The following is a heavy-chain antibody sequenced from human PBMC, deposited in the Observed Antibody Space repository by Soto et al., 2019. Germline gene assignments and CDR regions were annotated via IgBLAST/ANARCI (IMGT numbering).Heavy chain of an antibody. D-gene: IGHD3-22*01. CDR1: GGSISSYY. V-gene: IGHV4-59*01. CDR3: ARHSGDDSSGYYYYYGMDV. J-gene: IGHJ6*02. Sequence: SETLSLTCTVSGGSISSYYWSCLRQPLGKGLEWIGYSYYSGNTNYNPSLKSRVTISVDTSKNQFSLKLSSVTAADTAVYYCARHSGDDSSGYYYYYGMDVWGQGTTVTVSS. CDR2: SYYSGNT.